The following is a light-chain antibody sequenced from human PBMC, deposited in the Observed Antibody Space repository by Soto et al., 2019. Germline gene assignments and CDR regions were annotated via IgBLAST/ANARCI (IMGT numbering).Light chain of an antibody. CDR3: SAWDDSLNSPL. Sequence: QSVLTQPPSASGTPGQRVTISCSGTSSNVGSNSVSWYHHLPGTAPKLLIYNSDQRPSGVTDRFSGAKSDTSASLAISGLQSEDEADYYCSAWDDSLNSPLFGGGTKLTVL. CDR1: SSNVGSNS. V-gene: IGLV1-44*01. J-gene: IGLJ2*01. CDR2: NSD.